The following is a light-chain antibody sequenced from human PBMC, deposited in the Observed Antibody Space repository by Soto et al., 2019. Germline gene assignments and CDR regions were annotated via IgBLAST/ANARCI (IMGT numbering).Light chain of an antibody. J-gene: IGKJ4*01. Sequence: EIVVTQSPGTLSLSPGERATLSCRASQSVGVNLAWYQQKPGQSPRLLIYDASKRTTDIPARFSGSGSGTDFTLTISSLEPEDFAVYFCQQRTYWPLTFGGGTKVEIK. V-gene: IGKV3-11*01. CDR1: QSVGVN. CDR2: DAS. CDR3: QQRTYWPLT.